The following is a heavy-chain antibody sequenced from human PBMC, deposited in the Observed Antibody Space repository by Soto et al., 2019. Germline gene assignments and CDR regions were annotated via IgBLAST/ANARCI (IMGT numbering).Heavy chain of an antibody. CDR1: GYTFTTYG. CDR2: ISGYNGKT. V-gene: IGHV1-18*01. Sequence: QVHLVQSGAEVKKPGASVKVSCKASGYTFTTYGISWVRQASGQGLGWMAWISGYNGKTNYATKLRGRVTMTTDTSTSTAYMELRSLRSDDTAVYYCTRDSKEYASGSGGYFDLWGRGTLVTVSS. D-gene: IGHD3-10*01. CDR3: TRDSKEYASGSGGYFDL. J-gene: IGHJ2*01.